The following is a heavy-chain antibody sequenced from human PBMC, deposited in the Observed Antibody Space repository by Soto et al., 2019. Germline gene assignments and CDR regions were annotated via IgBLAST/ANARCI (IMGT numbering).Heavy chain of an antibody. CDR3: AAEVTVAATEKFDY. V-gene: IGHV1-58*01. Sequence: GASVKVSCKASGFTFTSSAVQWVRQARGQRLEWIGWIVVGSGNTNYAQKFQERVTITRDMSTSTAYMEPSSLRSEDTAVYYCAAEVTVAATEKFDYWGQGTLVTVSS. CDR1: GFTFTSSA. D-gene: IGHD6-19*01. CDR2: IVVGSGNT. J-gene: IGHJ4*02.